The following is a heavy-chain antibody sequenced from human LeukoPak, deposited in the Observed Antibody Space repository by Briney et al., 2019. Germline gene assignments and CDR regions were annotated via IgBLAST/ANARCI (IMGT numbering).Heavy chain of an antibody. CDR3: ARLGRDTAMVMPYYYMDV. V-gene: IGHV4-39*07. D-gene: IGHD5-18*01. J-gene: IGHJ6*03. CDR1: GGSISSSSYY. CDR2: IYYSGST. Sequence: PSETLSLTCTVSGGSISSSSYYWGWIRQPPGKGLEWIGSIYYSGSTYYNPSLKSRGTISVDTSKNQFSLRLSSVTAADTAVYYCARLGRDTAMVMPYYYMDVWGKGTTVTVSS.